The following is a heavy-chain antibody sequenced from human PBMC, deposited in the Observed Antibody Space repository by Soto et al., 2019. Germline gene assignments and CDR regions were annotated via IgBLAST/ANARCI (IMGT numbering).Heavy chain of an antibody. Sequence: EVQLLESGGGLVQPGGSLRLSCSASGFIFSNYAMSWVRQAPGKGLEWVSSTSGGGGGTHYADSVKGRFTISRDNSKNTLHLQMNRLRAEDTAVYYCAKGSHYDILTAYHAFDFWGQGTLVTVSS. V-gene: IGHV3-23*01. CDR1: GFIFSNYA. D-gene: IGHD3-9*01. CDR2: TSGGGGGT. J-gene: IGHJ4*02. CDR3: AKGSHYDILTAYHAFDF.